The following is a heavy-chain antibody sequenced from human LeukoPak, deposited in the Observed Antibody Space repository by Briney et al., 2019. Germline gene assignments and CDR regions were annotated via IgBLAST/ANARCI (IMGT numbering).Heavy chain of an antibody. CDR2: ISSSSSYI. V-gene: IGHV3-21*01. D-gene: IGHD1-26*01. Sequence: GGSLRLSCAASGFTFSSYSMNWVRQAPGKGLEWVSSISSSSSYIYYADSVKGRFTISRDNAKNSLYLQMNSLGAEDTAVYYCARERGSHYFSDYWGQGTLVTVSS. CDR1: GFTFSSYS. J-gene: IGHJ4*02. CDR3: ARERGSHYFSDY.